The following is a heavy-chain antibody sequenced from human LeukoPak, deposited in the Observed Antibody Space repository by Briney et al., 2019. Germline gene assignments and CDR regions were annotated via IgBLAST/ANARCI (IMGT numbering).Heavy chain of an antibody. D-gene: IGHD3-22*01. CDR3: ARWRDYYDSSGYSGAFDI. CDR1: GGSFSGYS. V-gene: IGHV4-34*01. Sequence: SETLSLTCAVYGGSFSGYSWSWIRQPPGKGLEWIGEINHSGSTNYNPSLKSRVTISVDTSKNQFSLKLSSVTAADTAVYYCARWRDYYDSSGYSGAFDIWGQGTMVTVSS. CDR2: INHSGST. J-gene: IGHJ3*02.